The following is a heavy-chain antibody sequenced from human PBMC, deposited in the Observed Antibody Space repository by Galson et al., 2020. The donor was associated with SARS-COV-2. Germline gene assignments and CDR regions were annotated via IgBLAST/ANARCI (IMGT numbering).Heavy chain of an antibody. CDR1: GGSFSGYY. V-gene: IGHV4-34*01. CDR3: ARGPGPSHFIVGATRYYYGMDV. Sequence: SQTLSLTCAVYGGSFSGYYWSWIRQPPGKGLEWIGEINHSGSTNYNPSLKSRVTISVDTSKNQFSLKLSSVTAADTAVYYCARGPGPSHFIVGATRYYYGMDVWGQGTTVTVSS. J-gene: IGHJ6*02. CDR2: INHSGST. D-gene: IGHD1-26*01.